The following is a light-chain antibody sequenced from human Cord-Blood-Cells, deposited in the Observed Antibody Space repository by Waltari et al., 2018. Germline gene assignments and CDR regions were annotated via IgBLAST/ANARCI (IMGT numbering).Light chain of an antibody. CDR3: QSYDSSLSGVV. Sequence: QSVLTQPPSVSGAPGQRVTISCTGSSSNIGAGYDVHWYQQLLGTAPKLLIYGNSNRPSGVPDRFSVSKSGTSASLAITGLQAEDEADYYCQSYDSSLSGVVFGGGTKLTVL. V-gene: IGLV1-40*01. CDR1: SSNIGAGYD. CDR2: GNS. J-gene: IGLJ2*01.